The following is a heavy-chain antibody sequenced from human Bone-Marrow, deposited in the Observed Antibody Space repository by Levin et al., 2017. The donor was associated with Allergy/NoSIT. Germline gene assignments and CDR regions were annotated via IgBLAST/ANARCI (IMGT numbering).Heavy chain of an antibody. J-gene: IGHJ4*02. V-gene: IGHV3-23*01. Sequence: GGSLRLSCAASGFTFGSYAMTWVRQTPGRGLEWVSAIDGTGVHIYYADSVKGRFTISRDNSRNTLYLQMNSLRAEDSAVYYCAKNYADGLPVYSWGQGTLVTVSS. CDR3: AKNYADGLPVYS. CDR1: GFTFGSYA. D-gene: IGHD4-17*01. CDR2: IDGTGVHI.